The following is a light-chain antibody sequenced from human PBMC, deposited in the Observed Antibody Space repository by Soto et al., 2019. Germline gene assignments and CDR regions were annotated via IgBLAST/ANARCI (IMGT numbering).Light chain of an antibody. CDR1: SSNIGSNY. J-gene: IGLJ2*01. CDR2: RNN. V-gene: IGLV1-47*01. CDR3: AAWDESLSGRV. Sequence: QSLLTQPPSASGTPGQRVTISCSGSSSNIGSNYVYWYQQLPGTAPKLLIYRNNQRPSGVPDRFSGSKSVTSASLAISGLRSEDEADYYCAAWDESLSGRVFGGGTKVTVL.